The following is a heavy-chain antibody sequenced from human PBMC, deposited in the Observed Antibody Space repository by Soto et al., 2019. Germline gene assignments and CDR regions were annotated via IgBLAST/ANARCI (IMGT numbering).Heavy chain of an antibody. Sequence: GGSLRLSCAVSGFTFSDYAMTWVRQAPGQGLEWVSTARSNGEYTYYGDTAKGLLTVSRDNVTNTLYLEMRCVRAQYAVVYYCAKDPRPVAVPAASVYGMDVWGQGTTHTVSS. CDR1: GFTFSDYA. J-gene: IGHJ6*02. CDR3: AKDPRPVAVPAASVYGMDV. V-gene: IGHV3-23*01. CDR2: ARSNGEYT. D-gene: IGHD2-2*01.